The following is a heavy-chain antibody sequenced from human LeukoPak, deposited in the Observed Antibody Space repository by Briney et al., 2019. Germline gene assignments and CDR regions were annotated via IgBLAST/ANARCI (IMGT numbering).Heavy chain of an antibody. J-gene: IGHJ4*02. D-gene: IGHD5-24*01. CDR3: AREGVEMATKYYFDY. CDR1: GGTFSSYA. CDR2: IIPIFGTA. V-gene: IGHV1-69*05. Sequence: SVKVSCKXSGGTFSSYAISWVRQAPGQGLEWMGGIIPIFGTANYAQKFQGRVTITTDESTSTAYMELSSLRSEDTAVYYCAREGVEMATKYYFDYWGQGTLVTVSS.